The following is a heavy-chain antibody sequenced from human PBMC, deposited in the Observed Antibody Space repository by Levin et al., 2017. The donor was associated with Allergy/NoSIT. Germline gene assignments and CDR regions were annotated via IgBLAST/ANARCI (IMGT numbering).Heavy chain of an antibody. Sequence: GGSLRLSCAASGFTFSGYAMSWVRQAPGKGLEWVSSISANGGSTYYADSVKGRFTISRDTSQNTLYLQMNSLRAEDTAVYYCAQSPRGSGYYFDYRGQGTLLTVSS. D-gene: IGHD3-16*01. CDR2: ISANGGST. J-gene: IGHJ4*02. V-gene: IGHV3-23*01. CDR1: GFTFSGYA. CDR3: AQSPRGSGYYFDY.